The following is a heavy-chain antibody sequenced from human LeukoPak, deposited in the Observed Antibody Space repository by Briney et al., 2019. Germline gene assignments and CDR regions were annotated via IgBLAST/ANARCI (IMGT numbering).Heavy chain of an antibody. CDR3: ARVGVVVLAAWFDP. V-gene: IGHV1-18*01. D-gene: IGHD2-2*01. Sequence: ASLTVSCTASGYSISIFGTSWVRKAPGPGQDLMGSMSTNNGNTNYSHKLQSRVTITTDTPTNTAYMGLRSLRSDETAVYYVARVGVVVLAAWFDPWGQETLVTVSS. CDR2: MSTNNGNT. CDR1: GYSISIFG. J-gene: IGHJ5*02.